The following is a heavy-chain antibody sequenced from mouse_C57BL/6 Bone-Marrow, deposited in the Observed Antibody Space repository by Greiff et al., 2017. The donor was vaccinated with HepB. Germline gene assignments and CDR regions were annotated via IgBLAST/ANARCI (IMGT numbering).Heavy chain of an antibody. CDR1: GYSITSGYY. D-gene: IGHD2-3*01. J-gene: IGHJ3*01. CDR3: ARAPIYDGYYQVFAY. Sequence: EVQLVESGPGLVKPSQSLSLTCSVTGYSITSGYYWNWIRQFPGNKLEWMGYISYDGSNNYNPSLKNRISITRDTSKNQFFLKLNSVTTEDTATYYCARAPIYDGYYQVFAYWGQGTLVTVSA. CDR2: ISYDGSN. V-gene: IGHV3-6*01.